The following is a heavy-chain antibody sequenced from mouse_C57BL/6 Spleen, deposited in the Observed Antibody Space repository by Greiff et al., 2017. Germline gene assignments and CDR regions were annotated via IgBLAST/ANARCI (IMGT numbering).Heavy chain of an antibody. V-gene: IGHV1-55*01. CDR2: IYPGSGST. Sequence: QVQLQQPGAELVKPGASVKMSCKASGYTFTSYWITWVKQRPGQGLEWIGDIYPGSGSTNYNEKFKSKATLTVDTSSSTAYMQLSSLTAEDSAVYYCARSGFYYAMDYWGQGTSVTVSS. CDR3: ARSGFYYAMDY. D-gene: IGHD3-1*01. CDR1: GYTFTSYW. J-gene: IGHJ4*01.